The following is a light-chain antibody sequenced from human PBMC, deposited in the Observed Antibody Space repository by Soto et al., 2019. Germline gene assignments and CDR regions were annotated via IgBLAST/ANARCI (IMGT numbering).Light chain of an antibody. CDR1: NSNIGNNN. CDR2: SSN. CDR3: AAWDDSLSGYV. J-gene: IGLJ1*01. Sequence: VLTQPPSASGTPGQRVTISCSGNNSNIGNNNVYWYQQLPGTAPKLLIYSSNQRPSGVPDRISGSKSGTSASLAISGLRSADEADYYCAAWDDSLSGYVFGTGTKVTVL. V-gene: IGLV1-47*02.